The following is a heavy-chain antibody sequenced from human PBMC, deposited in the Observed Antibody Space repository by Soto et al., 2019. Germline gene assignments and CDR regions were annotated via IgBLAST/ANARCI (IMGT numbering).Heavy chain of an antibody. Sequence: QVQLVQSGAEVKKPGSSVKVSCKASGGTFSSYAISWVRQAPGQGLEWMGGIIPIFGTANYAQKFQGRVTTAADESTSQAYMELSSLRSEDTAVYYCASVGATYYYYYYGMDVWGQGTTVTVSS. D-gene: IGHD1-26*01. CDR2: IIPIFGTA. CDR3: ASVGATYYYYYYGMDV. CDR1: GGTFSSYA. J-gene: IGHJ6*02. V-gene: IGHV1-69*12.